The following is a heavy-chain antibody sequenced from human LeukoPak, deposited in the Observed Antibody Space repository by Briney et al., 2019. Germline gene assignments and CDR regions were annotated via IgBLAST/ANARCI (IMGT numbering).Heavy chain of an antibody. J-gene: IGHJ3*02. V-gene: IGHV1-2*02. CDR1: GYTFTGYY. CDR2: INPNSGGT. D-gene: IGHD3-22*01. Sequence: ASVKVSCKASGYTFTGYYMHWVRQAPGQGLEWMGWINPNSGGTNYAQKFQGRVTMTRDTSISTAYMELSRLRSDDTAVYYCARGHINYYDSSGYSLGGAFDIWGQGTMVTVSS. CDR3: ARGHINYYDSSGYSLGGAFDI.